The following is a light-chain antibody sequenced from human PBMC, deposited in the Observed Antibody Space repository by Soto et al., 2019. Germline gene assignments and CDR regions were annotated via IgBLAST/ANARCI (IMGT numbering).Light chain of an antibody. J-gene: IGLJ3*02. CDR2: DVS. V-gene: IGLV2-11*01. Sequence: QSALTQPRSVSGSTGQSVTISCTGTSSDVGDYDYVSWYQQHPGKAPNLIIHDVSKRPPGVPDRFSGYKSGNTASLTIYGIRYEDDAEYYWSSYARTHALWMFGGVTKLTV. CDR1: SSDVGDYDY. CDR3: SSYARTHALWM.